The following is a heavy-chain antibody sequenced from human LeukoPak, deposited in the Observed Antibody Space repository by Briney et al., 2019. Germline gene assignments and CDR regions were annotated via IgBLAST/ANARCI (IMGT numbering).Heavy chain of an antibody. CDR1: GGSISSGSYY. CDR3: ARLLRMANKKRMYYFDY. J-gene: IGHJ4*02. D-gene: IGHD5-24*01. CDR2: IYTSGST. Sequence: SETLSLTCTVSGGSISSGSYYWSWIRQPAGKGLEWIGRIYTSGSTNYNPSLKSRVTISVDTSKNQFSLKLSSVTAADTAVYYCARLLRMANKKRMYYFDYWGQGTLVTVSS. V-gene: IGHV4-61*02.